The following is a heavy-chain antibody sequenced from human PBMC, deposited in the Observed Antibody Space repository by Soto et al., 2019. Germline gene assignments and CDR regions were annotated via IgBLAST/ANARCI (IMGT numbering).Heavy chain of an antibody. CDR3: ARDITIFGVVITYYYYYYGMED. V-gene: IGHV3-30-3*01. CDR2: ISYDGSNK. Sequence: GSLRLSCAASGFTFSSYAMHWVRQAPGKGLEWVAFISYDGSNKYYADSVKGRFTLSRDNSKNTLYLQMNSLRAEDTAVYYCARDITIFGVVITYYYYYYGMEDWGQGTTVTVSS. J-gene: IGHJ6*02. D-gene: IGHD3-3*01. CDR1: GFTFSSYA.